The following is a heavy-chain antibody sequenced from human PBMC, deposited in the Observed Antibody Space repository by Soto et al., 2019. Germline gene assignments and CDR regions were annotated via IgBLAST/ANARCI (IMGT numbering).Heavy chain of an antibody. CDR2: ISYDGSNK. J-gene: IGHJ4*02. CDR3: AKDRGSSWHRPDY. V-gene: IGHV3-30*18. Sequence: QVQLVESGGGVVQPGRSLRLSCAASGFTFSSYGMHWVRQAPGKGLEWVAVISYDGSNKYYADSVKGRFTISRDNSKNTLYLQMNSLRAEDTAVYYCAKDRGSSWHRPDYWGQGTLVTVSS. D-gene: IGHD6-13*01. CDR1: GFTFSSYG.